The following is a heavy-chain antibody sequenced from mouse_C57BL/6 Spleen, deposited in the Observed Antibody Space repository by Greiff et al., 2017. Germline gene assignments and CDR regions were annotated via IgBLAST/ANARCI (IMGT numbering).Heavy chain of an antibody. CDR1: GFTFSSYA. J-gene: IGHJ2*01. Sequence: EVQWVESGEGLVKPGGSLKLSCAASGFTFSSYAMSWVRQTPEKRLEWVAYISSGGDYIYYADTVKGRFTISRDNARNTLYLQMSSLKSEDTAMYYCTRAGTTVVASFDYWGQGTTLTVSS. CDR3: TRAGTTVVASFDY. D-gene: IGHD1-1*01. CDR2: ISSGGDYI. V-gene: IGHV5-9-1*02.